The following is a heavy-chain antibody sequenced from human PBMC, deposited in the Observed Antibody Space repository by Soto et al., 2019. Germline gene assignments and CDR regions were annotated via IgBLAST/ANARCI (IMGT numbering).Heavy chain of an antibody. D-gene: IGHD2-8*01. Sequence: SETLSLTCAVSGYSISSGYYWGWLRQPPGKGLEWIGSVYYRGRSYSKSSVKSRVTISVDTSKNQFSLNLNSVTASDTAVYFCVSQRTSVLTQAYFDYWGPGALVTVSS. V-gene: IGHV4-38-2*01. CDR2: VYYRGRS. CDR1: GYSISSGYY. CDR3: VSQRTSVLTQAYFDY. J-gene: IGHJ4*02.